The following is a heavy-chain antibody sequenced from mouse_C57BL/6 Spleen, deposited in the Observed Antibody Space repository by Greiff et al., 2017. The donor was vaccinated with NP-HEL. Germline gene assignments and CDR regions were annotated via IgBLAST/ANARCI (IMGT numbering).Heavy chain of an antibody. V-gene: IGHV1-72*01. CDR3: ARCYYCNYSLYAMDY. Sequence: QVQLQQPGAELVKPGASVKLSRKASGYTFTSYWMHWVKQRPGRGPEWIGRIEPNSGGTKDNEKFKGKATLTVDKPSRTAYMQLSSLTSEDSAVDYCARCYYCNYSLYAMDYWGQGTSVTVSS. CDR1: GYTFTSYW. J-gene: IGHJ4*01. D-gene: IGHD2-1*01. CDR2: IEPNSGGT.